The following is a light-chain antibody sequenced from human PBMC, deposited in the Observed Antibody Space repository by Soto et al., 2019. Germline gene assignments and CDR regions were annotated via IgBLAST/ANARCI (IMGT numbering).Light chain of an antibody. CDR3: PQYGSSPVT. V-gene: IGKV3-20*01. CDR2: GTS. CDR1: QSVSSSY. Sequence: EIVLTQSPGTLSLSPGERATLSCRASQSVSSSYLAWYQQKPGQAPRLLIYGTSSRATGIPDRFSGSGSGTDFTLTISRLEPEDLAVYYCPQYGSSPVTFGQGTKLEIK. J-gene: IGKJ2*01.